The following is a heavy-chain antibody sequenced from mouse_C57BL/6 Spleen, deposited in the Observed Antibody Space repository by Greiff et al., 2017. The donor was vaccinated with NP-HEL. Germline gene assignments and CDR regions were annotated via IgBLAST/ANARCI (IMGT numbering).Heavy chain of an antibody. CDR2: IYPGDGDT. D-gene: IGHD3-1*01. J-gene: IGHJ4*01. CDR3: ARSGDYDVMDY. V-gene: IGHV1-82*01. Sequence: VKLMESGPELVKPGASVKISCKASGYAFSSSWMNWVKQRPGKGLEWIGRIYPGDGDTNYNGKFKGKATLTADKSSSTAYMQISSLTSEDSAVYLCARSGDYDVMDYWGQGTSVTVSS. CDR1: GYAFSSSW.